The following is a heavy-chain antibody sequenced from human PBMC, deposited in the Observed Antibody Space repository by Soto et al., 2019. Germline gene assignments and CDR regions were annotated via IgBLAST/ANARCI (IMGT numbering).Heavy chain of an antibody. Sequence: PSEPLSLTCAVYGVSFSGSSWSWIRQPPGKGLEWIGEINHSGSTNYNPSLKSRVTISVDTSKNRCALKLSSVTAADTAVYYCASKGKLNWFDPWAQGTRVTVSA. CDR3: ASKGKLNWFDP. J-gene: IGHJ5*02. D-gene: IGHD1-1*01. CDR1: GVSFSGSS. V-gene: IGHV4-34*01. CDR2: INHSGST.